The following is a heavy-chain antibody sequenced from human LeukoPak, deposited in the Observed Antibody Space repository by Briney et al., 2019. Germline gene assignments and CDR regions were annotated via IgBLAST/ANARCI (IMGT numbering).Heavy chain of an antibody. CDR3: ARDPDCDSTSCYIGPYNWFDP. CDR2: IWYGGSNK. Sequence: GGSLRLSCAASGFTFSSYGMHWVRQAPGKGLEWVAVIWYGGSNKYYADSVKGRFTISRDNSKNTLYLQMNSLRAEDTAVYYCARDPDCDSTSCYIGPYNWFDPWGQGTLVTVSS. D-gene: IGHD2-2*02. V-gene: IGHV3-33*08. CDR1: GFTFSSYG. J-gene: IGHJ5*02.